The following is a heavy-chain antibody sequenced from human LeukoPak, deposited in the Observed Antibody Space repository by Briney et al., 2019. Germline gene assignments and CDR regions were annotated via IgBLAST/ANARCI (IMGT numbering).Heavy chain of an antibody. CDR2: INHSGST. J-gene: IGHJ4*02. CDR3: ARGKVGVSVAAAGTTIYYFDY. D-gene: IGHD6-13*01. Sequence: SETLSLTCAVYGGSFSGYYWSWVRQPPGKGLEWIGEINHSGSTNYNPSLKSRVTISVDTSKNQFSLKLSSVTAADTAVYYCARGKVGVSVAAAGTTIYYFDYWGQGTLVTVSS. V-gene: IGHV4-34*01. CDR1: GGSFSGYY.